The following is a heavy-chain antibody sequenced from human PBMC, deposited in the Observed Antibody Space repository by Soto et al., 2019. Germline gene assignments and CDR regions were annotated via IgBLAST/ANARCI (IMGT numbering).Heavy chain of an antibody. V-gene: IGHV1-69*04. D-gene: IGHD4-17*01. CDR2: IITFLGIA. J-gene: IGHJ6*02. Sequence: SVKVSCKASGYTLTNYAISWVRQAPGQGLEWMGRIITFLGIANYAQKFQGRVTITADKSTSTAYMELSSLRSEDTAVYYCARVLHGDYAYGMDVWGQGTTVTVSS. CDR3: ARVLHGDYAYGMDV. CDR1: GYTLTNYA.